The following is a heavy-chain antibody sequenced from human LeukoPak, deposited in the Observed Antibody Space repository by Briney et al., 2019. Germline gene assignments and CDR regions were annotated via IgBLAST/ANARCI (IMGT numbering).Heavy chain of an antibody. CDR1: GFTFSNYW. V-gene: IGHV3-7*02. J-gene: IGHJ4*02. CDR3: ARARNNYDSSGFSALDY. CDR2: IKQDGSEK. D-gene: IGHD3-22*01. Sequence: PGGSLRLSCAASGFTFSNYWMIWVRQAPGKGLEWVGNIKQDGSEKRYADSVRGRFSISRDNAQTSLYLQINSLRAEDTAVYYCARARNNYDSSGFSALDYWGQGTLVTVSS.